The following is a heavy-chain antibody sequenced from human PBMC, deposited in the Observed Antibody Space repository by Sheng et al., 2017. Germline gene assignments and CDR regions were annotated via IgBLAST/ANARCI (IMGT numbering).Heavy chain of an antibody. D-gene: IGHD3-3*01. CDR2: ISSSGGST. CDR3: AKDRGDSSYWYFDL. V-gene: IGHV3-23*04. Sequence: EVQLVESGGGLVQPGGTLRVSCTASGFTFSSYGMSWVRQAPGKGLEWVSTISSSGGSTYYADSVKGRFTTSRDNSKNTLSLQMNSLRAEDTAVYYCAKDRGDSSYWYFDLWGRGTLVTVSS. CDR1: GFTFSSYG. J-gene: IGHJ2*01.